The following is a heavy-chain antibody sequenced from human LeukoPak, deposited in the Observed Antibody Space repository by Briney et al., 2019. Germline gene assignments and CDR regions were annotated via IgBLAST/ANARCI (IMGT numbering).Heavy chain of an antibody. J-gene: IGHJ4*02. V-gene: IGHV1-2*02. CDR2: NNPNSGGT. Sequence: GASVKVSCKASGYTFTGYYIHWVRQAPGQGLEWMGWNNPNSGGTNYAQKFQGRVTMTRDTSISTAYMELSRLRSDDTAVYYCARAHPPGDYTPLDYWGQGTLVTVSS. CDR1: GYTFTGYY. CDR3: ARAHPPGDYTPLDY. D-gene: IGHD4-17*01.